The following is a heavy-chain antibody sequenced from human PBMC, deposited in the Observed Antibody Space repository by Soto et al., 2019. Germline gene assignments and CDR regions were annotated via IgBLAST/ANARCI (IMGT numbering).Heavy chain of an antibody. CDR2: IYPGVSDT. CDR1: AYTFTSYW. V-gene: IGHV5-51*01. Sequence: EVQLVQSGPEVKKPGESLKISCKGSAYTFTSYWIGWVRQMPGKGLERMGIIYPGVSDTRYSPSFQGQVTISADKSITTAYLQWSSLKASDTAIYYCARHGYGDYMPFDYWGQGTLVTVSS. D-gene: IGHD4-17*01. J-gene: IGHJ4*02. CDR3: ARHGYGDYMPFDY.